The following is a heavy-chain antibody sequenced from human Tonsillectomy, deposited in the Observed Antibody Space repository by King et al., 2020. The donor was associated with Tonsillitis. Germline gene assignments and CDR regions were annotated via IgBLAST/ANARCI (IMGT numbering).Heavy chain of an antibody. CDR3: AGDYPFTSSWYGFDY. CDR2: IYHSGST. D-gene: IGHD6-13*01. CDR1: GYSISSGYY. V-gene: IGHV4-38-2*02. J-gene: IGHJ4*02. Sequence: QLQESGPGLVKPSETLSLTCAVSGYSISSGYYWGWIRQPPGKGLEWIGSIYHSGSTYYNPSLKSRVTISVDTSKNQFSLKLSSVTAADTAVYYWAGDYPFTSSWYGFDYWGQGTLVTVSS.